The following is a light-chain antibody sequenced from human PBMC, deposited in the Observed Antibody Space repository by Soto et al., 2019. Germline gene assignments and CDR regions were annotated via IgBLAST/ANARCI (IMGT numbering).Light chain of an antibody. CDR3: QKYGSVIT. J-gene: IGKJ5*01. CDR1: QGISSY. Sequence: DIQMTQSPSSLSASVGDRVTITCRASQGISSYLAWYQQKLGKVPKLLISAASTLQSGVPSRFSGSGSGTDFNLTNSRLQPEDYAKYYCQKYGSVITFGQGTQQE. CDR2: AAS. V-gene: IGKV1-27*01.